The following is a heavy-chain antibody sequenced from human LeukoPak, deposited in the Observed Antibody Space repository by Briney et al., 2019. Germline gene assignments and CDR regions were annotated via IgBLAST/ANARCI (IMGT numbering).Heavy chain of an antibody. D-gene: IGHD6-25*01. CDR1: GYIFTDYW. CDR3: ARHYVGYSSGQIYGMDV. Sequence: GESLKISCKGSGYIFTDYWIGWVRQMPGKGLEWMGIIYPGDSDTRYSPSFQGQVTISADKSISTAYLQWSSLKASDTAMYYCARHYVGYSSGQIYGMDVWGQGTTVTVSS. J-gene: IGHJ6*02. V-gene: IGHV5-51*01. CDR2: IYPGDSDT.